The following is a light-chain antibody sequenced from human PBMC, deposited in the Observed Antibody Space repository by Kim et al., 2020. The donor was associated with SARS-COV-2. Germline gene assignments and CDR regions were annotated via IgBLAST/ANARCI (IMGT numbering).Light chain of an antibody. CDR1: SLRSYY. Sequence: SSELTQDPAVSVALGQTVRITCQGDSLRSYYASWYQQKPGQAPVLVIYGKNNPPSGIPDRFSGSSSGNTASLTITGAQAEDDADYYCNSRVSSGNVVFGG. J-gene: IGLJ2*01. V-gene: IGLV3-19*01. CDR2: GKN. CDR3: NSRVSSGNVV.